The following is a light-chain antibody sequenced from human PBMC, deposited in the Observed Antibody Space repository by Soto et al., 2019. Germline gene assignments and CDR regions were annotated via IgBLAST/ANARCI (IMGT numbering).Light chain of an antibody. J-gene: IGKJ3*01. Sequence: TQMTQSAYSLSAYVGDRVTITCRASEAISIYLAWYQQKPGKVPNLLIYGASTLQSGVPSRFSGSGSGTDFTLTISSLQPEDVATYYCQKYNNVPFTFGPGTKVEIK. CDR3: QKYNNVPFT. V-gene: IGKV1-27*01. CDR2: GAS. CDR1: EAISIY.